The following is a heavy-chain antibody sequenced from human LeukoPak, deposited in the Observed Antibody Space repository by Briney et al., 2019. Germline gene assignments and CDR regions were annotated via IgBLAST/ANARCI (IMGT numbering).Heavy chain of an antibody. CDR1: VDSISSGDYY. J-gene: IGHJ4*02. V-gene: IGHV4-61*02. CDR2: ISSSGST. CDR3: ARSSSGYYFNY. D-gene: IGHD3-22*01. Sequence: SETLSLTCTVSVDSISSGDYYWSWIRQPAGKGLEWIGRISSSGSTNYNPSLKSRVIISVDTSKNHFSLKLSSVTAADTAVYYCARSSSGYYFNYWGQGTLVTVSS.